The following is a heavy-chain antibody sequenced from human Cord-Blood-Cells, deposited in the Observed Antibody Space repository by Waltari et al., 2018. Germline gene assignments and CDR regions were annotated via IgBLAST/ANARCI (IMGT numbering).Heavy chain of an antibody. CDR2: IKQDGSEK. V-gene: IGHV3-7*01. CDR1: GFTFSSYW. D-gene: IGHD3-10*01. CDR3: ATLQGDYDSGSYYFDY. J-gene: IGHJ4*02. Sequence: EVQLVESGGGLVQPGGSLRLSCAASGFTFSSYWMSWVRHAPGKGLEWVANIKQDGSEKYYVDSVKGRFTISRDNAKNSLYLQMNSLRAEDTAVYYCATLQGDYDSGSYYFDYWGQGTLVTVSS.